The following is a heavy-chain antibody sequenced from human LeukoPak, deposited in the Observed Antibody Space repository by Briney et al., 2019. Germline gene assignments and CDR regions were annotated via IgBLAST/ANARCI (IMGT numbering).Heavy chain of an antibody. Sequence: SETLSLTCTVSGASISSGGHYWSWTRQHPWKGLEWIGCIYDSRFTYYNPSLESRVPISIDSSENLLSLKLSSVTAADTAVYYCAGGFDSSKMGDWGQGTLVTVSS. V-gene: IGHV4-31*03. D-gene: IGHD6-13*01. CDR2: IYDSRFT. CDR1: GASISSGGHY. CDR3: AGGFDSSKMGD. J-gene: IGHJ4*02.